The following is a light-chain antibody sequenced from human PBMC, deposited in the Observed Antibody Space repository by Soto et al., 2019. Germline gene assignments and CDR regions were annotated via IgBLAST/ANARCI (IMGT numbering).Light chain of an antibody. J-gene: IGLJ3*02. Sequence: QSALTQPASVSGSPGQSITISCTGTSSDVGSYTLVSWYQQNPGKAPKLIIYEGTKRPSGVSNRFSGSKSGNTASLTISGLQAEDEADYYCCSYAGSPTCPWIFGGGTKLTV. CDR3: CSYAGSPTCPWI. V-gene: IGLV2-23*01. CDR2: EGT. CDR1: SSDVGSYTL.